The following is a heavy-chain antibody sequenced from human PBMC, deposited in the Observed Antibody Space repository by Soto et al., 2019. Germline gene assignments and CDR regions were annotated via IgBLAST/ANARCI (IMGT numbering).Heavy chain of an antibody. CDR2: VSGSSSYI. CDR1: GFNFRNFN. CDR3: ARDLRGHYGP. J-gene: IGHJ3*01. V-gene: IGHV3-21*06. D-gene: IGHD4-17*01. Sequence: GSLRLSCEGSGFNFRNFNMIWVRQAPGKGLEWVSSVSGSSSYIYYADSVKGRFTVSRDNANNLVFLQMNGQRPEDTAMYYCARDLRGHYGPWGQGTMVTVSS.